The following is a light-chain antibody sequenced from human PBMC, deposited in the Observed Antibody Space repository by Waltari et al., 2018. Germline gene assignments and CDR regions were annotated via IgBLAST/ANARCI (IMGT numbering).Light chain of an antibody. V-gene: IGLV1-44*01. CDR3: SAWDDSLNGLWL. CDR1: SSNIGSNT. Sequence: QSVLTQPPSASGTPGQRVTISCSGSSSNIGSNTVNWYRQLPGTAPKLLIYSNNRRPSGLPDRFSGSKSGTSASLAISGLHSEDESDYYCSAWDDSLNGLWLFGGGTRLTVL. J-gene: IGLJ3*02. CDR2: SNN.